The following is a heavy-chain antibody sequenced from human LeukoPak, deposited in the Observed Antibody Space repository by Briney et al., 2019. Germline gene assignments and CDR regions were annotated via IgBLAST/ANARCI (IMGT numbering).Heavy chain of an antibody. CDR2: ISGSGGST. Sequence: PGGSLRLSCAASGFTFSSYAMSWVRQAPGKGLEWVSAISGSGGSTYYADSVKGRFTISRDNSKNTLYLQMNSLRAEDTAVYYCARDVGHFGGSGSYYDYWGQGTLVTVSS. J-gene: IGHJ4*02. D-gene: IGHD3-10*01. V-gene: IGHV3-23*01. CDR1: GFTFSSYA. CDR3: ARDVGHFGGSGSYYDY.